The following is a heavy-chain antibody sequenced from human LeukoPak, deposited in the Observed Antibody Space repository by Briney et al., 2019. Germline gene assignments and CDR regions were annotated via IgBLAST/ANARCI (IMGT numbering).Heavy chain of an antibody. V-gene: IGHV4-39*01. CDR1: GGARSSNSHY. CDR2: IHYSGST. D-gene: IGHD2-21*01. CDR3: AREEASVGDY. Sequence: PSETLSRNCTVSGGARSSNSHYLAWIGHPPGKRLEWIGSIHYSGSTFYSPSLKSRVTISVDTSKNQFSLILTSVTASDTAVYYCAREEASVGDYWGQGILVTVSS. J-gene: IGHJ4*02.